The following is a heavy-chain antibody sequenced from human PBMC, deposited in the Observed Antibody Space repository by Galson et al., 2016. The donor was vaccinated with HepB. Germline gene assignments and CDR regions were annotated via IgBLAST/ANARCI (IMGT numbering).Heavy chain of an antibody. CDR1: GGSISSTNW. V-gene: IGHV4-4*02. CDR3: AWDRKMSGVLTPLWF. J-gene: IGHJ4*02. D-gene: IGHD3-3*01. CDR2: IDDTGST. Sequence: ETLSPTCAVSGGSISSTNWWSWVRQPPGQGLEWSGEIDDTGSTNYNPSLKSRVTTSVDKSERQFSLKLRSVTAADTAVYYCAWDRKMSGVLTPLWFWGQGTLVTVSS.